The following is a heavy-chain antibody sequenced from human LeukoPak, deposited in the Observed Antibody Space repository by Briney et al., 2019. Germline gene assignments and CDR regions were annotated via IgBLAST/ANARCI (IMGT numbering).Heavy chain of an antibody. V-gene: IGHV3-23*01. Sequence: GGSLRLSCAASGFSFSSYAMSWVRQAPGKGLEWVSTISGSGDSTYYADSVKGRFTISRDNSKNTLYLQMNSLRVEDTALYYCAKLVGALPFDLWGQGTVVTVSS. CDR2: ISGSGDST. J-gene: IGHJ3*01. CDR3: AKLVGALPFDL. D-gene: IGHD1-26*01. CDR1: GFSFSSYA.